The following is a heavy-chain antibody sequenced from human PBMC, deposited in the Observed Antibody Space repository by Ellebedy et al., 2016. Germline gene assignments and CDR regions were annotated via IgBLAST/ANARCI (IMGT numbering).Heavy chain of an antibody. CDR3: ARAPREYYYDSSGYYDYFDY. D-gene: IGHD3-22*01. J-gene: IGHJ4*02. CDR2: IYPGDSDT. Sequence: GESLKISXKGSGYSFTSYWIGWMRQMPGKGLEWMGIIYPGDSDTRYSPSFQGQVTISADKSISTAYLQWSSLKASDTAMYYCARAPREYYYDSSGYYDYFDYWGQGTLVTVSS. V-gene: IGHV5-51*01. CDR1: GYSFTSYW.